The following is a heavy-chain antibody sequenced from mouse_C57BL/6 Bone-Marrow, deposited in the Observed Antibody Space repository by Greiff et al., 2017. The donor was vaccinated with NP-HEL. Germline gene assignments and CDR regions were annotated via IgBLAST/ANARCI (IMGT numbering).Heavy chain of an antibody. CDR2: INPGSGGT. CDR3: AILWHWYFDV. J-gene: IGHJ1*03. D-gene: IGHD1-1*02. CDR1: GYAFTNYL. Sequence: QVQLQQSGAELVRPGTSVKVSCKASGYAFTNYLIERVKQRPGPGLEWIGVINPGSGGTNYNEKFKGKATLTADKSSSTAYMQLSSLTSEDSAVYFCAILWHWYFDVWGTGTTVTVSS. V-gene: IGHV1-54*01.